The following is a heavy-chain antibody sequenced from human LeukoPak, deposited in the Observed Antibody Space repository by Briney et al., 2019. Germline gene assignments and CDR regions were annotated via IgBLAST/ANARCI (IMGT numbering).Heavy chain of an antibody. V-gene: IGHV3-30*02. CDR2: IRYDGSKK. J-gene: IGHJ6*03. CDR3: AKPAYAGYYYYMDV. D-gene: IGHD3-16*01. Sequence: GGSLRLSCAASGFIFSSYGMHWVRQAPGKGLEWVAFIRYDGSKKYYADSVKGRFTISRDNSKNTLYLQMNSLRVEDTAVYYCAKPAYAGYYYYMDVWGKGTTVTVSS. CDR1: GFIFSSYG.